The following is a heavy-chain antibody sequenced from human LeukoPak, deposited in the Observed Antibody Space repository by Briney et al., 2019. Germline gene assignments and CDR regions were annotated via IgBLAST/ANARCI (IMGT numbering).Heavy chain of an antibody. D-gene: IGHD3-10*01. CDR1: GYSISSGYY. J-gene: IGHJ6*03. CDR2: IYHSGST. CDR3: ARPSGYYYYMDV. V-gene: IGHV4-38-2*01. Sequence: PSETLSLXCAVSGYSISSGYYWGWIRQPPGEGLEWIGSIYHSGSTYYNPSLKSRVTISVDTSKNQFSLKLSSVTAADTAVYYCARPSGYYYYMDVWGKGTTVTVSS.